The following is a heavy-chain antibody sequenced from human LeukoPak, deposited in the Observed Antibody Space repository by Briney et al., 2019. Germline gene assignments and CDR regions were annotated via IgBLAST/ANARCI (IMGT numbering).Heavy chain of an antibody. D-gene: IGHD3-10*01. V-gene: IGHV1-18*01. CDR1: GYTFTSYG. J-gene: IGHJ4*02. CDR3: ARDQYVYYYGSGSNKGDFDY. CDR2: ISAYNGNT. Sequence: ASVKVSCKASGYTFTSYGISWVRQAPGQGLEWMGWISAYNGNTNYAQKLQGRVTMTTDTSTSTAYMELRSLRSDDTAVYYCARDQYVYYYGSGSNKGDFDYWGQGTLVTVSS.